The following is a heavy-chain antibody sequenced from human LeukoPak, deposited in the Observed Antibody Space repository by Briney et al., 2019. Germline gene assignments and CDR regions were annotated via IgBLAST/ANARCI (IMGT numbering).Heavy chain of an antibody. CDR2: IYTSGST. J-gene: IGHJ4*02. Sequence: SETLSLTCTVSGGSISSGSYYWSWIRQPAGKGLEWIGRIYTSGSTNYNPSLKSRVTMSVDTSKNQFSLKLSSVAAADTAVYYCARERDYDFWSGYPPLYFDYWGQGTLVTVSS. D-gene: IGHD3-3*01. V-gene: IGHV4-61*02. CDR3: ARERDYDFWSGYPPLYFDY. CDR1: GGSISSGSYY.